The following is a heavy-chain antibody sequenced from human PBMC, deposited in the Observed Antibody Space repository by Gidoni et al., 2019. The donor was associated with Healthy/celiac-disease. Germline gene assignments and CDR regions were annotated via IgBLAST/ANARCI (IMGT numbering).Heavy chain of an antibody. CDR3: RSSTSSIAFHI. CDR1: RFTFRSYA. V-gene: IGHV3-30-3*01. J-gene: IGHJ3*02. Sequence: QVQLLESGGGVVQPGRSLRLSCAASRFTFRSYAMHCVRQAPGKGLEWVAVISYDGSNKYYADSVQGRFTISRDNSKNTLYLQMNSLRAEDTAVYYCRSSTSSIAFHIWGQGTMVTVSS. CDR2: ISYDGSNK. D-gene: IGHD2-2*01.